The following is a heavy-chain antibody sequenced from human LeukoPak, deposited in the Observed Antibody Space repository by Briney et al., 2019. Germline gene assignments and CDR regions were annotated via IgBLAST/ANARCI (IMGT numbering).Heavy chain of an antibody. CDR1: GGSISSYY. V-gene: IGHV4-59*01. Sequence: SETLSLTCTVSGGSISSYYWSWIRQPPGKGLEWIGYIYYSGSTNYNPSLKSRVTISVDTSKNQFSLKLSSVTAADTAVYYCAASRSSGIDYYYYYGMDVWGQGTTVTVSS. CDR3: AASRSSGIDYYYYYGMDV. CDR2: IYYSGST. D-gene: IGHD3-22*01. J-gene: IGHJ6*02.